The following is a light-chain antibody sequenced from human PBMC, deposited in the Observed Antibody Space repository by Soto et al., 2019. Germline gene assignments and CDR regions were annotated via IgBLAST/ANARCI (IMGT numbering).Light chain of an antibody. CDR2: KAS. CDR1: QSISDW. J-gene: IGKJ4*01. V-gene: IGKV1-5*03. CDR3: QQYDRYSS. Sequence: DSQMTQSPSTLSASVGDRVTITCRASQSISDWLAWYQQKPGKVPKLLIYKASNLESGVPSRFSGSGSGTEFALTSSSLQPDDFATDYCQQYDRYSSFGGGTKVEI.